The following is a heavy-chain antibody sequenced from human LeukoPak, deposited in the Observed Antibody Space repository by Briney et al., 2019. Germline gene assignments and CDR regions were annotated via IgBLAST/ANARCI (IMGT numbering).Heavy chain of an antibody. CDR2: IYTSGST. CDR1: GGSTSSGSYY. D-gene: IGHD3-10*01. V-gene: IGHV4-61*02. Sequence: SETLSLTCTVSGGSTSSGSYYWSWIRQPAGKGLEWIGRIYTSGSTNYNPSLKSRVTISVDTSKNQFSLKLSSVTAADTAMYYRARALGLIGFGELFDPWGQETLVTVSS. CDR3: ARALGLIGFGELFDP. J-gene: IGHJ5*02.